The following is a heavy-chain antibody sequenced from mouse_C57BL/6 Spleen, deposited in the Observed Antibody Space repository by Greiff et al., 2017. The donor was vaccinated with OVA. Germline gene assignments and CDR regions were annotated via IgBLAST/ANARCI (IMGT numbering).Heavy chain of an antibody. J-gene: IGHJ2*01. D-gene: IGHD1-1*01. CDR3: AREDYGSRFDY. V-gene: IGHV1-80*01. CDR2: IYPGDGDT. CDR1: GYAFSSYW. Sequence: QVQLKESGAELVKPGASVKISCKASGYAFSSYWMNWVKQRPGKGLEWIGQIYPGDGDTNYNGKFKGKATLTADKSSSTAYMQLSSLTSEDSAVYFCAREDYGSRFDYWGQGTTLTVSS.